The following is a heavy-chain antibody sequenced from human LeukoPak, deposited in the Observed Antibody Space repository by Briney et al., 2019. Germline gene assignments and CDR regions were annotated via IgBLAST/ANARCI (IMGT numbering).Heavy chain of an antibody. CDR1: GFTFSSYS. D-gene: IGHD2-15*01. J-gene: IGHJ3*01. CDR2: ISSSSSYI. Sequence: GRSLGLSCAASGFTFSSYSMNWVRQAPGKGLEWVSSISSSSSYIYYADSVKGRFTISRDNAKNSLYLQMNSLRVDDTAVYYCARDRGGAESHGFDAFDLWGQGTIVTVSS. V-gene: IGHV3-21*01. CDR3: ARDRGGAESHGFDAFDL.